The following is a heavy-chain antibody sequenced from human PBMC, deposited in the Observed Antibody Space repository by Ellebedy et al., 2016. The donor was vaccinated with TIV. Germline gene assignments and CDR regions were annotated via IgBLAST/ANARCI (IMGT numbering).Heavy chain of an antibody. CDR3: ANVYSSTWADS. D-gene: IGHD6-13*01. V-gene: IGHV3-23*01. J-gene: IGHJ4*02. CDR1: GFTFSDYA. CDR2: IIRSGGST. Sequence: PGGSLRLSCAASGFTFSDYAMSWVRQAPGKGLEWVSAIIRSGGSTYYAGSVKGRFTISRDNSKDTLYLQMNSLRAEDTDVYYCANVYSSTWADSWGQGTLVTVSS.